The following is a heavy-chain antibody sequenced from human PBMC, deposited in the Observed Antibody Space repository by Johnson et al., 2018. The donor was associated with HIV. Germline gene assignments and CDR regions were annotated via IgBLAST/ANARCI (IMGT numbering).Heavy chain of an antibody. CDR3: AREPGSSSRLGAFDI. V-gene: IGHV3-66*03. CDR1: GFTVSSNY. J-gene: IGHJ3*02. D-gene: IGHD6-13*01. CDR2: IYSGGRS. Sequence: MQLVESGGGLIQRGGSLRLSCADSGFTVSSNYMSWVRQAPGKGLEWVSVIYSGGRSYYADSVKGRLTLSRDNSNNTLYLQMNSLRAEDTAVYYCAREPGSSSRLGAFDIWGQGTMVTVSS.